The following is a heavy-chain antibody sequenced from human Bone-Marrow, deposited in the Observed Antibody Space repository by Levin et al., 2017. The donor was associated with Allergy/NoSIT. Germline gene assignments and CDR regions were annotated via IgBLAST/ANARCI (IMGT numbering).Heavy chain of an antibody. D-gene: IGHD3-16*01. V-gene: IGHV4-39*01. CDR3: ARRNVLEGPS. CDR1: GGSLASDGYY. CDR2: FYSGGTR. Sequence: ASETLSLTCTISGGSLASDGYYWPWIRQSPGKGLEWIGSFYSGGTRHYNPSLQSRVTITIDMSKNQFSLNLRSVIAADTAVYFCARRNVLEGPSWGQGILVTVSS. J-gene: IGHJ5*02.